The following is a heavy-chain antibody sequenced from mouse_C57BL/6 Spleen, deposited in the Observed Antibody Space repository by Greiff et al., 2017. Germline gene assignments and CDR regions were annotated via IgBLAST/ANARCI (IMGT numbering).Heavy chain of an antibody. V-gene: IGHV1-7*01. CDR1: GYTFNSYW. Sequence: VQLQQSGAELAKPGASVKLSCTASGYTFNSYWMHWVKQRPGQGLEWIGYINPSSGYTKYNQKFKDKATLTADKSSSTAYMQLSSLTYEDSAVYYCGETFITPYYYAMDYWGQGTSVTV. J-gene: IGHJ4*01. CDR2: INPSSGYT. D-gene: IGHD1-1*01. CDR3: GETFITPYYYAMDY.